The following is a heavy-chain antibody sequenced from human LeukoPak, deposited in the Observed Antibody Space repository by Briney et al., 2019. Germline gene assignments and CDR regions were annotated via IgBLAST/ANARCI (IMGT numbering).Heavy chain of an antibody. CDR3: ARAANYYGSGSYYPGLDY. Sequence: SGTLSLTCAVSGGSISSSNWWSWVRQPPGKGLEWIGEIYHSGSTNYNPSLKSRVTISVDTSKNQFSLKLSSVTAADTAVYYCARAANYYGSGSYYPGLDYWGQGTLVTVSS. V-gene: IGHV4-4*02. CDR2: IYHSGST. D-gene: IGHD3-10*01. J-gene: IGHJ4*02. CDR1: GGSISSSNW.